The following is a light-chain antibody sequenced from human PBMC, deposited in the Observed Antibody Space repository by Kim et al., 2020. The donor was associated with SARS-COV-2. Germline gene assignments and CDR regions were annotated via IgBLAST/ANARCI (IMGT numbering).Light chain of an antibody. CDR1: SLRSYY. J-gene: IGLJ2*01. CDR3: NSRDSSDNLV. CDR2: GKN. V-gene: IGLV3-19*01. Sequence: SSELTQDPAVSVALGQTVRITCQGDSLRSYYASWYQQKPGQAPLIVIYGKNNRPSGIPDRFSGSSSGNTTSLTITGAQAEDEADYYCNSRDSSDNLVFGG.